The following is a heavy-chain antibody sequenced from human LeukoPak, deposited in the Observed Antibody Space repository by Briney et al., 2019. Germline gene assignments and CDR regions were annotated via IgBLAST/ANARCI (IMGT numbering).Heavy chain of an antibody. J-gene: IGHJ5*02. CDR3: ARDNSIGGRGWWFDP. CDR1: GYTFTSNY. V-gene: IGHV1-46*01. Sequence: GASVKVPCKASGYTFTSNYMHWVRQAPGQGLEWMGLINPSGGSTIYAERFQGRIIMTRDMSTTTDYMELSSLRSEDTAVYYCARDNSIGGRGWWFDPWGQGTLVTVSS. CDR2: INPSGGST. D-gene: IGHD4-23*01.